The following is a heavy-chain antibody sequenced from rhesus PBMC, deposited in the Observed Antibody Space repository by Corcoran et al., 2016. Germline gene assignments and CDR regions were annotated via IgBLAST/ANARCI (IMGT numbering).Heavy chain of an antibody. Sequence: QLQLQESGPGLVKPSETLSITCAVSGGSISSSYWSWLHQAPGKGLEWIGYIDGRGSSTNHNPSLKRRGTLSVGTAKNQLSLKLSSVTTADTAVYYCAREVHRYGWDSWGQGVVVTVSS. CDR3: AREVHRYGWDS. CDR2: IDGRGSST. V-gene: IGHV4-169*02. CDR1: GGSISSSY. D-gene: IGHD6-13*01. J-gene: IGHJ6*01.